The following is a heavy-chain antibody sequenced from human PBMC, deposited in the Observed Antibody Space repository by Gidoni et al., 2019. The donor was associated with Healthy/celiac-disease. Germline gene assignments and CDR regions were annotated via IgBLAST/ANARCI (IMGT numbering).Heavy chain of an antibody. CDR2: IYHSGST. D-gene: IGHD3-22*01. V-gene: IGHV4-38-2*02. Sequence: QVQLQESCPGLVKPSATLSLTCTVSGYSISCGYYWGWIRQPPGKGLEWIGSIYHSGSTYYNPSLKSRVTISVDTSKIQFSLKMSSVTAADTAVYYCARAKGYYDSSSYKYGMDVWGQGTTVTVSS. CDR1: GYSISCGYY. CDR3: ARAKGYYDSSSYKYGMDV. J-gene: IGHJ6*02.